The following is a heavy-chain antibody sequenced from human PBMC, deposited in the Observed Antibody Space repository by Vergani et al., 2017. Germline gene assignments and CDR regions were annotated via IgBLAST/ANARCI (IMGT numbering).Heavy chain of an antibody. D-gene: IGHD3-22*01. CDR2: IIPIFGTA. CDR1: GGTFSSYA. V-gene: IGHV1-69*01. Sequence: QVQLVQSGAEVKKPGSSVKVSCKASGGTFSSYAISWVRQAPGQGLEWMGGIIPIFGTANYAQKFQGRVTITADESTSTAYMELSSLRSEDTAVYYCARVRYYDPLEPSASYYYRDVWGKGTTVTGSS. J-gene: IGHJ6*03. CDR3: ARVRYYDPLEPSASYYYRDV.